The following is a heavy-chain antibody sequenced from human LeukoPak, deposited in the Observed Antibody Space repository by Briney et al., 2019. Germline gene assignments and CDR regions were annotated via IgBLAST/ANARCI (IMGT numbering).Heavy chain of an antibody. V-gene: IGHV3-23*01. D-gene: IGHD6-13*01. CDR2: ISGSGGST. CDR1: GFTFSSYA. CDR3: AKTRYSSPSGYFDY. J-gene: IGHJ4*02. Sequence: TGGSLRLSCAASGFTFSSYAMHWVRQAPGKGLEWVSAISGSGGSTYYADSVKGRFTISRDNSKNTLYLQMNSLRAEDTAVYYCAKTRYSSPSGYFDYWGQGTLVTVSS.